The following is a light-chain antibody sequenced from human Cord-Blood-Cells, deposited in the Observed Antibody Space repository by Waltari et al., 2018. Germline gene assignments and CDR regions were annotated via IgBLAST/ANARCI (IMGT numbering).Light chain of an antibody. CDR2: EVS. J-gene: IGLJ3*02. CDR3: SSYAGSNNLV. V-gene: IGLV2-8*01. CDR1: SSDGGGYNY. Sequence: HSALTQPPSASGSPGQSVTISCTSTSSDGGGYNYVSWYQQHPGKAPKLMIYEVSKRPSGVPDRFSGSKSGNTASLTVSGLQAEDEADYYCSSYAGSNNLVFGGGTKLTVL.